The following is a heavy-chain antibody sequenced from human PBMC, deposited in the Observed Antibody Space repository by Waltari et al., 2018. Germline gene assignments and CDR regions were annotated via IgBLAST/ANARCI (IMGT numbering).Heavy chain of an antibody. V-gene: IGHV1-8*01. J-gene: IGHJ5*02. CDR2: MNPNSGNT. CDR3: ASESYYYGSGSYFHWFDP. D-gene: IGHD3-10*01. Sequence: QVQLVQSGAEVKKPGASVKVSCKASGYTFTSYDINWVRQATGQGLEWMGWMNPNSGNTGYAQKFQGRVTMTRNTSISTAYMELSSLRSEDTAVYYCASESYYYGSGSYFHWFDPWGQGTLVTVSS. CDR1: GYTFTSYD.